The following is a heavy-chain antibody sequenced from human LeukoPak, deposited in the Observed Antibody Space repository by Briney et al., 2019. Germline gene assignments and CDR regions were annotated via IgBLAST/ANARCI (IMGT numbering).Heavy chain of an antibody. Sequence: GPLRLSCAASGFTFSSYWMHWVRQAPGKGLVWVSRINSDGSSTNYADSVKGRFTISRDNAKNTLYLQMNSLRAEDTAVYYCASYDSSGYYLDAFDIWGQGTMVTVSS. J-gene: IGHJ3*02. D-gene: IGHD3-22*01. V-gene: IGHV3-74*01. CDR1: GFTFSSYW. CDR2: INSDGSST. CDR3: ASYDSSGYYLDAFDI.